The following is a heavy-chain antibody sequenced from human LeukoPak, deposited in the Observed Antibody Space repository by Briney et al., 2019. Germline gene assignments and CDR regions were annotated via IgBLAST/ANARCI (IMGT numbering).Heavy chain of an antibody. J-gene: IGHJ4*02. CDR1: GFTFSDYS. D-gene: IGHD5-24*01. CDR2: IGIDSGNT. V-gene: IGHV3-48*01. CDR3: ARDYKYAFDI. Sequence: GGSLRLSCAASGFTFSDYSMNWVRQAPGKGLEWISYIGIDSGNTNYADSVKGRFTISGDEAKNSLYLQMNSLRVEDTAVYYCARDYKYAFDIWGQGTVVTVS.